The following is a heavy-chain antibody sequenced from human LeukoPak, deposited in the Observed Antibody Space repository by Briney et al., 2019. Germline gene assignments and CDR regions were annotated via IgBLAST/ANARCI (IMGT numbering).Heavy chain of an antibody. Sequence: SQTLSLTCAISGDSVSSNSAAWNWLRQSPSRGLEWLGRTYYRSKLYNDYAVSVKSRITINPDTSKNQFSLQLNSVTPEDTAVYYCARDPNIAVPSFDYRGQGTLVTVSS. CDR1: GDSVSSNSAA. V-gene: IGHV6-1*01. CDR2: TYYRSKLYN. D-gene: IGHD6-19*01. J-gene: IGHJ4*02. CDR3: ARDPNIAVPSFDY.